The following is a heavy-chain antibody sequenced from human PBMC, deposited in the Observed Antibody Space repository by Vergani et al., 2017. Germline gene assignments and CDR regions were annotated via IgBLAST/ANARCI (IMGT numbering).Heavy chain of an antibody. Sequence: QVQLVQSGAEVKKPGASVKVSCKASGYTFTSYDINWVRQATGQGLEWMGWMNPNSGNTGYAQKFQGRVTMTRNTSISTAYMELSSLRSEDTAVYYCARGRGDYVWGSYHHYGMDVWGQGTTVTVSS. J-gene: IGHJ6*02. CDR3: ARGRGDYVWGSYHHYGMDV. D-gene: IGHD3-16*02. V-gene: IGHV1-8*01. CDR2: MNPNSGNT. CDR1: GYTFTSYD.